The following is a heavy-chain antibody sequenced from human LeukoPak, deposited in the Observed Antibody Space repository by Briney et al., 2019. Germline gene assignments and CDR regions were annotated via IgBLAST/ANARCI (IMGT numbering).Heavy chain of an antibody. CDR1: GGSISSYY. D-gene: IGHD4-11*01. Sequence: PSETLSLTCTVSGGSISSYYWSWIRQPAGKGLEWIGRIYTSGSTNYNPSLKSRVTISVDKSMNQFSLKLSSVTAADTAVYYCARDRIVNSNYKGWFDPWGQGTLVTVSS. CDR2: IYTSGST. CDR3: ARDRIVNSNYKGWFDP. V-gene: IGHV4-4*07. J-gene: IGHJ5*02.